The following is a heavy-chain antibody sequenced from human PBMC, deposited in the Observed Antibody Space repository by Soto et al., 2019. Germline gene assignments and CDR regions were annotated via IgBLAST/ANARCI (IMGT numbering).Heavy chain of an antibody. J-gene: IGHJ5*02. D-gene: IGHD6-13*01. CDR3: AGMHSSSWTNWFDP. V-gene: IGHV1-69*02. CDR2: IIPILGIA. Sequence: QVQLVQSGAEVKKPGSSVKVSCKASGGTFSSYTISWVRQAPGQGLEWMGRIIPILGIANYAQKFQGRVTISADKSTSRAYMELSSLRSEDTAVYYCAGMHSSSWTNWFDPWGQGTLVTVFS. CDR1: GGTFSSYT.